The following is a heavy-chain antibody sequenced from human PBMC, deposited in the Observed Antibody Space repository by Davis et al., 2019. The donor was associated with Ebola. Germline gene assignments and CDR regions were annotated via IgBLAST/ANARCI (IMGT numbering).Heavy chain of an antibody. V-gene: IGHV3-53*05. D-gene: IGHD5-12*01. CDR3: ARDPPQSGGYV. CDR2: IYSGGST. J-gene: IGHJ4*02. CDR1: GFTVSSNY. Sequence: PGGSLRLSCAASGFTVSSNYMSWVRQAPGKGLEWVSVIYSGGSTYYADSVKGRFTISRDSSENTVFLQMNSLRPDDTAVYYCARDPPQSGGYVWGQGTLVTVSS.